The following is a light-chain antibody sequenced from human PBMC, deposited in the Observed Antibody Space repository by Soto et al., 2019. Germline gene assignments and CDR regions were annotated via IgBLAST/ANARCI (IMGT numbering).Light chain of an antibody. V-gene: IGKV3-15*01. Sequence: EIIMTQSPVTLSVSPGERATLSCRASQSVSNNLAWYQQKPGQAPRLLIYYASTRATGIPARFSGSGSGTEFTLTISSLPSEDFALYYCQQYNDWPPITFGQGTRLEIK. CDR1: QSVSNN. CDR2: YAS. J-gene: IGKJ5*01. CDR3: QQYNDWPPIT.